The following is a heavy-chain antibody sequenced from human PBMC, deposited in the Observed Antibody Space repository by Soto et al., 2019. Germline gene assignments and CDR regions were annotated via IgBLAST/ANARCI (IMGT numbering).Heavy chain of an antibody. J-gene: IGHJ4*02. CDR2: IIPICGTA. CDR1: GGTFISYA. Sequence: SSVKVSGKASGGTFISYAISWLRQGPVQGLEWMGGIIPICGTANYAQKFQGRVTITADKSTSTAYMELSSLRSEDTAVYYCARTLYYDFSYYFDYWGQGTLVTVSS. V-gene: IGHV1-69*06. CDR3: ARTLYYDFSYYFDY. D-gene: IGHD3-3*01.